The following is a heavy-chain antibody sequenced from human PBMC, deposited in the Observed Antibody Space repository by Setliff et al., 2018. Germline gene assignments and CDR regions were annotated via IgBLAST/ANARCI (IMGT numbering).Heavy chain of an antibody. Sequence: GGSLRLSCAASGFTFTNYWINWVRQAPGKGLEWVANIKQDESEKHYVGSVKGRFTISRDNAKNSLYLQMNSLKVEDTAVYYCVRVKKEYSYGYGAYYNYMDVWGEGTTVTVSS. V-gene: IGHV3-7*01. D-gene: IGHD5-18*01. J-gene: IGHJ6*03. CDR3: VRVKKEYSYGYGAYYNYMDV. CDR2: IKQDESEK. CDR1: GFTFTNYW.